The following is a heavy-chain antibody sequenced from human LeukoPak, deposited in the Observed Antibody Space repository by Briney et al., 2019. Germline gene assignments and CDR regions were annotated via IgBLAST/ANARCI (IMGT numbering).Heavy chain of an antibody. CDR2: IIPILGIA. J-gene: IGHJ3*02. D-gene: IGHD5-12*01. CDR3: ARSVAPNAFDI. V-gene: IGHV1-69*04. Sequence: SVKVSCKASGGTFISYAISWVRQAPGQGLEWMGRIIPILGIANYAQKIQGRVTITADKSTSTAYMELSSLRSEDTAVYYCARSVAPNAFDIWGQGTMVTVSS. CDR1: GGTFISYA.